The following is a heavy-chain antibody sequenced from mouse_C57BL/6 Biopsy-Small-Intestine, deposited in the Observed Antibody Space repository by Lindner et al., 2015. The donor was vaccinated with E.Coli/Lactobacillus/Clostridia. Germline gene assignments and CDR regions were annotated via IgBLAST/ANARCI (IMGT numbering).Heavy chain of an antibody. CDR3: ARYIYYGNYSEYFDY. D-gene: IGHD2-1*01. V-gene: IGHV1-19*01. J-gene: IGHJ2*01. Sequence: VQLQESGPVLVKPGASVKMSCKASGYTFTDYYMNWVKQSHGKSLEWIGVINPYNGGTSYNQKFKGKATLTVDKSSSTAYMELNSLTSEDSAVYYCARYIYYGNYSEYFDYWGQGTTLTVSS. CDR1: GYTFTDYY. CDR2: INPYNGGT.